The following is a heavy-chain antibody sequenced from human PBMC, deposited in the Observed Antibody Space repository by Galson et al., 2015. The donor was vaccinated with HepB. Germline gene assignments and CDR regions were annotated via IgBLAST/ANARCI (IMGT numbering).Heavy chain of an antibody. CDR2: ISYDESNE. V-gene: IGHV3-30*18. Sequence: SLRLSCAASGFTFSSYGMHWVRQAPGKGLEWVAVISYDESNEYYSDSVKGRFTISRGNSKNTVYLQMNSLRAEDSALYYCAKDETYGDYYYYFGIDVWGQGTTVTVSS. J-gene: IGHJ6*02. D-gene: IGHD4-17*01. CDR3: AKDETYGDYYYYFGIDV. CDR1: GFTFSSYG.